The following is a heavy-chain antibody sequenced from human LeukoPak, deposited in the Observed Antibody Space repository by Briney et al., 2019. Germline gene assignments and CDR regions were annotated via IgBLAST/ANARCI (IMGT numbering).Heavy chain of an antibody. D-gene: IGHD3-22*01. V-gene: IGHV3-9*01. Sequence: GGSLRLSCAASGFTFDDYAMHWVRQAPGKGLEWVSGISWKSGSIGYADSVKGRFTISRDNAKNSLYLQMNSLRAEDTAVYYCARDRGNYYDSSGFDYRGQGTLVTVSS. CDR2: ISWKSGSI. CDR3: ARDRGNYYDSSGFDY. CDR1: GFTFDDYA. J-gene: IGHJ4*02.